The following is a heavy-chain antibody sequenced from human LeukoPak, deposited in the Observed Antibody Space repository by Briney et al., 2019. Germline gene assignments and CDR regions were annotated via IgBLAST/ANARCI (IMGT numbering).Heavy chain of an antibody. CDR1: GGSISSYY. Sequence: SETLSLTCTVSGGSISSYYWSWIRQPPGKGLEWIGYIYYSGSTNCNPSLKSRVTISVDTSKNQFSLRLSSVTAADTAVYYCARAGPARPSYSSGWGGYYYYYGMDVWGQGTTVTVSS. V-gene: IGHV4-59*01. D-gene: IGHD6-19*01. CDR2: IYYSGST. J-gene: IGHJ6*02. CDR3: ARAGPARPSYSSGWGGYYYYYGMDV.